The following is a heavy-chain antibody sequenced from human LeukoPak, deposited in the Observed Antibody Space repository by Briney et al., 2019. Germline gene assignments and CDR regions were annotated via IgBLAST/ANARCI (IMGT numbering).Heavy chain of an antibody. CDR1: GGSISSSSYY. CDR2: IYHSGST. CDR3: ARDPWDSLQHFD. D-gene: IGHD3-9*01. Sequence: PSETLSLTCTVSGGSISSSSYYWGWIRQPPGKGLEWIGSIYHSGSTYYNPSLESRVTISIDRSKNQFSLKLTSVTAADTAVYYCARDPWDSLQHFDWGQGTLVTVSS. V-gene: IGHV4-39*07. J-gene: IGHJ4*02.